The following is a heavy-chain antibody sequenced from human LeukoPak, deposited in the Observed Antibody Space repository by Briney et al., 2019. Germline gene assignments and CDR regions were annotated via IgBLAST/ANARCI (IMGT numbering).Heavy chain of an antibody. V-gene: IGHV1-2*02. J-gene: IGHJ3*02. CDR2: INPDSGGT. CDR1: GYPFTGHY. CDR3: ARVPDYVRYDAFDI. Sequence: ASVKVSCKASGYPFTGHYMHWVRQAPGHGPEWMGWINPDSGGTKYAQKFQGRVTMTRDTSISTAYMELSRLRFDDMAVYYCARVPDYVRYDAFDIWGQGTMVTVSS. D-gene: IGHD4-17*01.